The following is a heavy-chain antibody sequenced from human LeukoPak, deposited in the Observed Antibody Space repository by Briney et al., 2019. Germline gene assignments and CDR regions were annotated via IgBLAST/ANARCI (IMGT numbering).Heavy chain of an antibody. CDR1: GYRFTSYY. V-gene: IGHV1-46*01. D-gene: IGHD3-22*01. CDR3: ARGGNYYYDSSGYNDAFDI. Sequence: GASVKVSCKASGYRFTSYYMHWVRQAPGQGLEWMGIINSSDGSTSYAQRFQGRVTLTRDTSTSTVYMELSSLRSEDTAVYYCARGGNYYYDSSGYNDAFDIWGQGTMVTVSS. CDR2: INSSDGST. J-gene: IGHJ3*02.